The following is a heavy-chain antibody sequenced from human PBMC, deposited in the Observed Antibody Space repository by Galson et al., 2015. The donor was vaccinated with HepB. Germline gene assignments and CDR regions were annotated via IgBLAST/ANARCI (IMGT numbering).Heavy chain of an antibody. Sequence: ALRLSCAASAFTFSTFSMNWVRQAPGKGLEWVSSISSSGSDIYYADSVKGRFTISRDNSKSSLYLQMNSLRAEDTAVYYCARDRGYRSGGRCYQSYYGMDVWGQGTTVTVSS. J-gene: IGHJ6*02. CDR1: AFTFSTFS. CDR3: ARDRGYRSGGRCYQSYYGMDV. CDR2: ISSSGSDI. D-gene: IGHD2-15*01. V-gene: IGHV3-21*01.